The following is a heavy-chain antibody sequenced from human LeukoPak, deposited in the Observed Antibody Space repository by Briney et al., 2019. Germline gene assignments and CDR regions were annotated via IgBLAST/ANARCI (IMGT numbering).Heavy chain of an antibody. CDR2: IYYSGST. Sequence: SETLSLTCTVSGGSISSSSYYWGWIRQPPGKGLEWIGSIYYSGSTYYNPSLKSRATISVDTSKNQFSLKLSSVTAADTAVYYCALGTMVRGVTTGDNWFDPWGQGTLVTVSS. J-gene: IGHJ5*02. CDR3: ALGTMVRGVTTGDNWFDP. V-gene: IGHV4-39*01. CDR1: GGSISSSSYY. D-gene: IGHD3-10*01.